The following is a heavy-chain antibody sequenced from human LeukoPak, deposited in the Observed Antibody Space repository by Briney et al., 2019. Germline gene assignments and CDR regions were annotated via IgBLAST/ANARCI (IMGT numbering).Heavy chain of an antibody. V-gene: IGHV4-59*01. CDR3: ARDRRDYYDSSGYQYYFDY. D-gene: IGHD3-22*01. CDR1: GGSISNYY. Sequence: SETLSLTCIVSGGSISNYYWSWIRQPPGKGLEWIGYIYYSGSTNYNPPLKSRVTISVDTSKNQFSLKLSSVTAADTAVYYCARDRRDYYDSSGYQYYFDYWGQGTLVTVSS. CDR2: IYYSGST. J-gene: IGHJ4*02.